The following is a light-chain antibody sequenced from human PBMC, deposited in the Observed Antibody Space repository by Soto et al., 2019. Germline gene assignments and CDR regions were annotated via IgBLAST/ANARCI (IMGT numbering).Light chain of an antibody. Sequence: IQMTQSPSSVSASAGDRVILSCRASQRISSWLAWYHQRPGKAPKLLIYATSTIDTGVPSRFSGSGSGREFTLTISSLQPEDLGIYFCQQSNSVPRTFGQGTKVEVK. J-gene: IGKJ1*01. CDR1: QRISSW. CDR3: QQSNSVPRT. V-gene: IGKV1-12*01. CDR2: ATS.